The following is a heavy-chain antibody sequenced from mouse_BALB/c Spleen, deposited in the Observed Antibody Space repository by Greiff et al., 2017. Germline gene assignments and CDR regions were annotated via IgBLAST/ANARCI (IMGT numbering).Heavy chain of an antibody. Sequence: EVKLVESGPGLVKPSQSLSLTCTVTGYSITSDYAWNWIRQFPGNKLEWMGYISYSGSTSYNPSLKSRISITRDTSKNQFFLQLNSVTTEDTATYYCARDPLYGSSYGYWGQGTTLTVSS. CDR1: GYSITSDYA. CDR3: ARDPLYGSSYGY. V-gene: IGHV3-2*02. D-gene: IGHD1-1*01. CDR2: ISYSGST. J-gene: IGHJ2*01.